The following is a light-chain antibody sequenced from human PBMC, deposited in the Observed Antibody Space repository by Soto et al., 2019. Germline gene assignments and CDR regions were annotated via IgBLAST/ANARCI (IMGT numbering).Light chain of an antibody. Sequence: QSALTQPASVSGSPGQSITISCTGTSSDVGGYNHVSWYQHSPGKAPKLILFAVSHRPSGVSHRFSGSKSGNTASLTISGLQADDEADYCCCSYTSRSTVVFGGGTKLTVL. V-gene: IGLV2-14*01. J-gene: IGLJ2*01. CDR1: SSDVGGYNH. CDR2: AVS. CDR3: CSYTSRSTVV.